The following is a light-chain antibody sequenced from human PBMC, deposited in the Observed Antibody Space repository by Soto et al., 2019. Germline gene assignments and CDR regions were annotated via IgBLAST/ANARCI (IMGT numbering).Light chain of an antibody. Sequence: EIVMTQSPVTLSVSPGERVTLSCRASQNVNINLAWYQQRPGQAPRVLIYGASNRASGIPDRFGGSGSGTEFTLTLSSLEPEDFALYYCQQYKDWPPLTFGGGTRVEIK. CDR1: QNVNIN. CDR2: GAS. CDR3: QQYKDWPPLT. J-gene: IGKJ4*01. V-gene: IGKV3D-15*01.